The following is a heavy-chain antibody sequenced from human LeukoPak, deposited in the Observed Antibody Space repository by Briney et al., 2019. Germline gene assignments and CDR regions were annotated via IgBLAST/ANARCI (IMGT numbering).Heavy chain of an antibody. J-gene: IGHJ3*02. Sequence: GGSLRLSCAASGFTFDDYGMHWVRQASGKGLEWVSLINWDGGTTYYADSVKGRFTVSRDNSKNSLYLQMNSLRTEDTALYYCAKDFWRGNYGDFGCAFHIWGQGTMVSVSP. CDR3: AKDFWRGNYGDFGCAFHI. D-gene: IGHD4-17*01. V-gene: IGHV3-43*01. CDR2: INWDGGTT. CDR1: GFTFDDYG.